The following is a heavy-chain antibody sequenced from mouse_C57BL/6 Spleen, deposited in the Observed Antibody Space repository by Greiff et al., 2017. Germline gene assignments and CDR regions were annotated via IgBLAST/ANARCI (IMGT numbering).Heavy chain of an antibody. CDR1: GYTFTSYW. V-gene: IGHV1-72*01. Sequence: QVQLQQPGAELVKPGASVKLSCKASGYTFTSYWMHWVKQRPGRGLEWIGRIDPNSGGTKYNEKFKSKATLTVDKPSSTAYMQLSILTSEDSAVYYCAGTTVVATAYFDYWGQGTTLTVSS. CDR3: AGTTVVATAYFDY. CDR2: IDPNSGGT. J-gene: IGHJ2*01. D-gene: IGHD1-1*01.